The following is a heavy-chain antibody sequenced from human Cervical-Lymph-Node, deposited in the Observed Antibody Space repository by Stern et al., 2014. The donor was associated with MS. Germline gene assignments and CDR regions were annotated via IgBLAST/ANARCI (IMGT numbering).Heavy chain of an antibody. Sequence: DQLVESGAEVKKPGSSVKVSCQASGGTFSRSALSWVRQAPGQGLEWMGGIIPISGKNNYAQKFEGRINLIADESTSTSYMELSSLRSEDASVYYFASICTAWDNPMHFYGMDVWGQGTTVTVSS. D-gene: IGHD1-14*01. CDR3: ASICTAWDNPMHFYGMDV. CDR1: GGTFSRSA. V-gene: IGHV1-69*01. CDR2: IIPISGKN. J-gene: IGHJ6*02.